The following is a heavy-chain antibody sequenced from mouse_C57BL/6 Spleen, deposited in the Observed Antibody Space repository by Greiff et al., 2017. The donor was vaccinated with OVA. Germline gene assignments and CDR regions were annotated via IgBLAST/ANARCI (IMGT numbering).Heavy chain of an antibody. V-gene: IGHV1-52*01. Sequence: VKLQQPGAELVRPGSSVKLSCKASGYTFTSYWMHWVKQRPIQGLEWIGNIDPSDSETHYNQKFKDKATLTVDKSSSTAYMQLSSLTSEDSAVYYCAITGTDYYAMDYWGQGTSVTVSS. CDR3: AITGTDYYAMDY. CDR1: GYTFTSYW. D-gene: IGHD4-1*01. CDR2: IDPSDSET. J-gene: IGHJ4*01.